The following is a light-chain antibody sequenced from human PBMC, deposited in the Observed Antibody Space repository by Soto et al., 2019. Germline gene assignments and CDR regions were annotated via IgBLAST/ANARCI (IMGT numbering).Light chain of an antibody. Sequence: EIVLTQSPGTLSLSPGERATLSCRASQSITSTYLAWYQQKPGQAPRLLIYGASSRATGIPDWFSGSGSGTDFTITISRLEHEDFAVYYCQQYESSLKTFGQGTKVE. CDR1: QSITSTY. CDR3: QQYESSLKT. V-gene: IGKV3-20*01. CDR2: GAS. J-gene: IGKJ1*01.